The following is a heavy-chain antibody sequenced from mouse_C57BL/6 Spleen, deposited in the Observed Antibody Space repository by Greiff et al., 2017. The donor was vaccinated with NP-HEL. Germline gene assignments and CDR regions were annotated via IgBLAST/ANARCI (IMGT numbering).Heavy chain of an antibody. CDR3: AREGIYYDYDAGYYYAMDY. J-gene: IGHJ4*01. V-gene: IGHV1-55*01. Sequence: VQLQQPGAELVKPGASVKMSCKASGYTFTSYWITWVKQRPGQGLEWIGDIYPGSGSTNYNEKFKSKATLTVDTSSSTAYMQLSSLTSEDSAVYYCAREGIYYDYDAGYYYAMDYWGQGTSVTVSS. CDR2: IYPGSGST. D-gene: IGHD2-4*01. CDR1: GYTFTSYW.